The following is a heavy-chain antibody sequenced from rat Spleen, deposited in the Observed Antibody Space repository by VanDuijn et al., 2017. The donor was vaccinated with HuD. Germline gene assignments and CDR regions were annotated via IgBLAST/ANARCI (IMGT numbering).Heavy chain of an antibody. Sequence: EVQLVESGGGLVQPGRSLKLSCAASGFTFSDYAMAWVRQAPKKGLEWVATIIYDGSSTYYRDSVKGRFTISRDNAKSTLYLQMNSLRSEDTATYYCAKEGFEVTFAYWGQGSLVTVSS. CDR2: IIYDGSST. CDR3: AKEGFEVTFAY. CDR1: GFTFSDYA. D-gene: IGHD1-1*01. J-gene: IGHJ3*01. V-gene: IGHV5-17*01.